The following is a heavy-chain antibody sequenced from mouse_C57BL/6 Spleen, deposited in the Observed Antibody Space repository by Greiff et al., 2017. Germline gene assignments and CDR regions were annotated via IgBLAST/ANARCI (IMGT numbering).Heavy chain of an antibody. Sequence: QVQLQQSGAELVRPGASVTLSCKASGYTFTDYEMHWVKQTPVHGLEWIGAIDPETGGTAYNQKFKGKAILTADKSSSTAYIELRSLTSEDSAVYYCTRGRIYYYGSSLVYFDYWGQGTTLTVAS. CDR1: GYTFTDYE. V-gene: IGHV1-15*01. J-gene: IGHJ2*01. D-gene: IGHD1-1*01. CDR2: IDPETGGT. CDR3: TRGRIYYYGSSLVYFDY.